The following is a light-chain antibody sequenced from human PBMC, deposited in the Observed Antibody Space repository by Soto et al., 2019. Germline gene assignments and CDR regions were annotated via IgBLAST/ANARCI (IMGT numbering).Light chain of an antibody. CDR3: QQYNSYSPS. CDR1: QAVPNN. V-gene: IGKV1-5*03. CDR2: KAS. Sequence: TPSPSFPSASVGDRVTITCRPSQAVPNNMAWYQQKPGKPPKLLIYKASTLKSGVPSRFSGSGSGTEFTLTISSLQPDDFATYYCQQYNSYSPSFGQGTKVDIK. J-gene: IGKJ1*01.